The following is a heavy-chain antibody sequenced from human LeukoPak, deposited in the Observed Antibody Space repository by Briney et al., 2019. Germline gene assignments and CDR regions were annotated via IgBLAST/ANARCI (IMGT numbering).Heavy chain of an antibody. Sequence: SVNVSCKASGGTFTSYAISWVRQAPGQGLGWIGGIIPIFGTANCTQKFQGRVTITSDESTSKAYMELSSLRSEDTAVYYCAREPNYGGLQYNYWYFDLWGRGTLVTVSS. CDR1: GGTFTSYA. CDR2: IIPIFGTA. D-gene: IGHD4-23*01. V-gene: IGHV1-69*01. J-gene: IGHJ2*01. CDR3: AREPNYGGLQYNYWYFDL.